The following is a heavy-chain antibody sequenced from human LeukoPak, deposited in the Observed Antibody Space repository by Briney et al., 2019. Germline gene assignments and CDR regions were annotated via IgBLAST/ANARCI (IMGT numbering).Heavy chain of an antibody. CDR2: INAYNGNT. CDR3: ARDLDFWSGYYDY. V-gene: IGHV1-18*01. CDR1: GYTFTSSG. Sequence: ASVKVSCKASGYTFTSSGISWVRQAPGQGLEWMGWINAYNGNTNYAQRLQGRVTMNTDTSTSTAYMELRSLSSDDTAVYYCARDLDFWSGYYDYWGQGTLVTVSS. D-gene: IGHD3-3*01. J-gene: IGHJ4*02.